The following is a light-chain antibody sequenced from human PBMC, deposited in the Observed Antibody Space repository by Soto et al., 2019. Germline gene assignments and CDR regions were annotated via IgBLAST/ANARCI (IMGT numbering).Light chain of an antibody. Sequence: DAQMTQSPSSLSASVGDSVTITCRESQSIGTYLDWYQHKPGKAPKLLIYAASSLQSGVTSRFSGSGSGTDFTLTISSLQPEGFATYYCQESHSTFGQGTKPEIK. CDR2: AAS. CDR3: QESHST. CDR1: QSIGTY. V-gene: IGKV1-39*01. J-gene: IGKJ2*01.